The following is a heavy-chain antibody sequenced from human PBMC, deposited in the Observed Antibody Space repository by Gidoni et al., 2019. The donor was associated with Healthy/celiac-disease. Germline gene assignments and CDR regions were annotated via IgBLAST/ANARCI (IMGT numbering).Heavy chain of an antibody. Sequence: EVQLVESGGGLVKPGGSLRLSCAASGFTFSNAWMSWVRQAPGKGLEWVGRIKSKTDGGTTDYAAPVKGRFTISRDDSKNTLYLQMNSLKTEDTAVYYCTTRRQIFGVVIGDYWGQGTLVTVSS. CDR2: IKSKTDGGTT. CDR3: TTRRQIFGVVIGDY. J-gene: IGHJ4*02. CDR1: GFTFSNAW. D-gene: IGHD3-3*01. V-gene: IGHV3-15*01.